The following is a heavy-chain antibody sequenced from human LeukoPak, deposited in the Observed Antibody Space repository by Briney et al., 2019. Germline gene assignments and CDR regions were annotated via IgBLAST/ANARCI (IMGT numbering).Heavy chain of an antibody. Sequence: ASVKVSCKASGYTFTGYYMHWVRQAPGQGLEWMGWINPNSGGTNYALKFQGRVTMTRDTSISTAYMELSRLRSDDTAVYYCARDRASYSSGWYLDYWGQGTLVTVSS. V-gene: IGHV1-2*02. J-gene: IGHJ4*02. CDR3: ARDRASYSSGWYLDY. D-gene: IGHD6-19*01. CDR2: INPNSGGT. CDR1: GYTFTGYY.